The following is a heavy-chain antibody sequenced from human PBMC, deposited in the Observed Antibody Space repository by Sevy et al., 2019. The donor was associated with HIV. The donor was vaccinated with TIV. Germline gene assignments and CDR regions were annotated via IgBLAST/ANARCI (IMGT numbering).Heavy chain of an antibody. CDR1: GFTFSSYA. V-gene: IGHV3-30-3*01. D-gene: IGHD3-22*01. J-gene: IGHJ4*02. Sequence: GGSLRLSCAASGFTFSSYAMHWVRQAPGKGLEWVAVISYDGSNKYYADSVKGRFTISRDNSKNTLYLQMNSLRAEDTAVYYCASTPFHSSGYYPKGYYFDYWGQGTLVTASS. CDR3: ASTPFHSSGYYPKGYYFDY. CDR2: ISYDGSNK.